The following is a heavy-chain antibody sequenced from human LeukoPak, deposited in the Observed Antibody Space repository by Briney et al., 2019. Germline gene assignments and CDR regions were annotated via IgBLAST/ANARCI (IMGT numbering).Heavy chain of an antibody. J-gene: IGHJ3*02. D-gene: IGHD1-26*01. Sequence: GGSLRLSCAASGFTFSSHSMNWVRQAPGKGLEWVSSISSSSSYIYYADSVKGRFTISRDNAKNSLYLQMNSLRAEDTAVYYCASMGVGATTGAFDIWGQGTMVTVSS. CDR3: ASMGVGATTGAFDI. V-gene: IGHV3-21*01. CDR1: GFTFSSHS. CDR2: ISSSSSYI.